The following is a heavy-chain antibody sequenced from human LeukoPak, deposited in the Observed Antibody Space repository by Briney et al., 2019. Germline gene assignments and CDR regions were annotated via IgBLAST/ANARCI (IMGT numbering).Heavy chain of an antibody. CDR2: IYYSGSI. J-gene: IGHJ4*02. CDR3: ARENPSGYYNRPIDY. Sequence: SETLSLTCAVYGGSFSGYYWSWIRQPPGKGLEWIGDIYYSGSIKYNPSLKSRVTMSVDTSKNQFSLKLSSVTAADTAIYYCARENPSGYYNRPIDYWGQGTLVTVSS. CDR1: GGSFSGYY. V-gene: IGHV4-59*01. D-gene: IGHD3-22*01.